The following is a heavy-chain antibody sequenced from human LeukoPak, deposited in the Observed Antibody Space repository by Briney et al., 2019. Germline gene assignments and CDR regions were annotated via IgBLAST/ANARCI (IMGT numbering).Heavy chain of an antibody. CDR1: GFTFNSYT. J-gene: IGHJ6*02. Sequence: GRSLRLSCAAPGFTFNSYTMHWVRQAPGKGLEWVAVMSSDGNKKFYAEYVKGRFAISRDNSENTLYLEMNSLRGEDTAVYYCARGDYDLSGSYHYGMDVWGQGTTVTVSS. D-gene: IGHD3-10*01. CDR2: MSSDGNKK. V-gene: IGHV3-30*09. CDR3: ARGDYDLSGSYHYGMDV.